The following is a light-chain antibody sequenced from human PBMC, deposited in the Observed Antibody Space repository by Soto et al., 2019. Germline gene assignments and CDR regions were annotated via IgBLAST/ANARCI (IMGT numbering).Light chain of an antibody. Sequence: QLVLTQPPSVSGAPGQRVTISCTGSSSNIGAGHDVHWYQQLPGTAPKLLIYGNSNRPSGVPDRFSGSKSGTSASLAITGLQAEDEADYYCQSYDSSLSGSRVFGGGTKLTVL. J-gene: IGLJ3*02. V-gene: IGLV1-40*01. CDR2: GNS. CDR1: SSNIGAGHD. CDR3: QSYDSSLSGSRV.